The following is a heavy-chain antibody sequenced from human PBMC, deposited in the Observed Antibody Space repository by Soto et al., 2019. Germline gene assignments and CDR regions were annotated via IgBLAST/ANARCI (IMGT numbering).Heavy chain of an antibody. CDR1: GYSFTSYW. CDR3: ARSTEITMVRGVIPPLGMDV. V-gene: IGHV5-51*01. D-gene: IGHD3-10*01. CDR2: IYPADSDT. J-gene: IGHJ6*02. Sequence: PGESLKISCKGSGYSFTSYWIGWVRQMPGKGLEWMGIIYPADSDTRYSPSFQGQVTISADKSISTAYLQWSSLKASDTAMYYCARSTEITMVRGVIPPLGMDVWGQGTTVNVSS.